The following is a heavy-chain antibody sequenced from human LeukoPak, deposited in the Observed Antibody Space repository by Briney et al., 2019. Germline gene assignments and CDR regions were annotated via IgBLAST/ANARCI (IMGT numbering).Heavy chain of an antibody. J-gene: IGHJ4*02. CDR1: GFTFSSYW. D-gene: IGHD2-2*03. Sequence: QSGGSLRLSCAASGFTFSSYWMHWVRQAPGEGLVWVSRIKSDGSSTTYADSVKGRFTIPRDNAKNTLYLQMNSLRAEDTAVYYCARDWMGDYWGQGTLVTVSS. CDR2: IKSDGSST. CDR3: ARDWMGDY. V-gene: IGHV3-74*03.